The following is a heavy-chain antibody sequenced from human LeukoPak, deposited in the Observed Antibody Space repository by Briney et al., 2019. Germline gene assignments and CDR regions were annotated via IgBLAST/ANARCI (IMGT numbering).Heavy chain of an antibody. CDR3: AADPQWEPTVFAFDI. Sequence: SVKVSCKASGFTFTSSAMQWVRQARGQRLEWIGWIVVGSGNTNYAQKFQERVTITRDMSTSTAYMELSSLRSEDSAVYYCAADPQWEPTVFAFDIWGQGTMVTVSS. J-gene: IGHJ3*02. D-gene: IGHD1-26*01. CDR1: GFTFTSSA. V-gene: IGHV1-58*02. CDR2: IVVGSGNT.